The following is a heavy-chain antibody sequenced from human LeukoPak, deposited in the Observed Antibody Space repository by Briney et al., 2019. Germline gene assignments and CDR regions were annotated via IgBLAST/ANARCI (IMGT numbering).Heavy chain of an antibody. CDR2: ISGSGGST. CDR1: GFTFSSYA. CDR3: AKDFPPYYYDSSGYYSN. Sequence: GGSLRLSCAASGFTFSSYAMNWVRQAPGKGLEWVSAISGSGGSTYYADSVKGLSTISRDNSKNTLYLQMNRLRAEDTAVYYCAKDFPPYYYDSSGYYSNWGQGTMVTVSS. J-gene: IGHJ3*01. V-gene: IGHV3-23*01. D-gene: IGHD3-22*01.